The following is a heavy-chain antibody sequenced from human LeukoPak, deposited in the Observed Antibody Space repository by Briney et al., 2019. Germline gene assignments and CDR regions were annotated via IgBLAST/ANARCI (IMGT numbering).Heavy chain of an antibody. CDR3: ARGDAYYGSGSYYNAVDY. Sequence: ASVKVSCKASGYTFTSYHINWVRQATGQGLEWMGWMNPNSGNTGYAQKFQGRVTITRNTSISTAYMELSSLRSEDTAVYYCARGDAYYGSGSYYNAVDYWGQGTLVAVSS. CDR2: MNPNSGNT. V-gene: IGHV1-8*03. D-gene: IGHD3-10*01. J-gene: IGHJ4*02. CDR1: GYTFTSYH.